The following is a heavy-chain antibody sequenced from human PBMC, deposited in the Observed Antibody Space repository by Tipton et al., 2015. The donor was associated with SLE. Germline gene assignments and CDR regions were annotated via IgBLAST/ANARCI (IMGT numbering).Heavy chain of an antibody. CDR3: ARDRVAAAGYYYYGMDV. V-gene: IGHV4-38-2*02. J-gene: IGHJ6*02. CDR2: IYHSGST. Sequence: TLSLTCTVSGYSISSGYYWGWIRQPPGKGLEWIGSIYHSGSTYYNPSLKSRVTISVDTSKNQFSLKLSSVTAADTAVYYCARDRVAAAGYYYYGMDVWGQGTTVTVSS. D-gene: IGHD6-13*01. CDR1: GYSISSGYY.